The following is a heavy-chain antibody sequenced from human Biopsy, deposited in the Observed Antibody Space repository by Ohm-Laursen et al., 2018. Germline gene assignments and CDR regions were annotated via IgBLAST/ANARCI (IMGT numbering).Heavy chain of an antibody. Sequence: SDTLSLTWPVSGGSISSYYWSWIRQPPGKGLEWIGYIYYTGSTNYNPSLKSRVTISVDTSMNHLSLRLTPVTAADTAVYYCARHAPSYSGSYWRYFDLWGRGTLVTVSS. J-gene: IGHJ2*01. D-gene: IGHD1-26*01. CDR3: ARHAPSYSGSYWRYFDL. CDR2: IYYTGST. V-gene: IGHV4-59*08. CDR1: GGSISSYY.